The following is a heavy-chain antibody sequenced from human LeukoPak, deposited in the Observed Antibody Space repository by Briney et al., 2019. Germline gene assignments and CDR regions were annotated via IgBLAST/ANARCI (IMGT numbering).Heavy chain of an antibody. CDR3: ARGNYGDYGGYYYYMDV. V-gene: IGHV1-8*01. CDR1: GYTFTSYD. Sequence: ASVKVSCKASGYTFTSYDINWVRQATGQGLEWMGWMNPNSGNTGYAQKFQGRVTMTRNTSISTAYMELSSLRSEDTAVYYCARGNYGDYGGYYYYMDVWGKGTTVTVSS. J-gene: IGHJ6*03. D-gene: IGHD4-17*01. CDR2: MNPNSGNT.